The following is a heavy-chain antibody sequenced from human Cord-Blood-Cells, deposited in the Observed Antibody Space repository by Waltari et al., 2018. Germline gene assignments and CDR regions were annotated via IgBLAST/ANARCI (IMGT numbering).Heavy chain of an antibody. Sequence: QVQLQQWGAGLLKPSETLSLTCSASVGSFSGYYWSWIRQPPGKGREWIGEITQSGSTNYNPSLKSRVTISVDTSKNQFSLKLSSVTAADTAVYYCARGPVYDISGDRTWYNWFDPWGQGTLVTVSS. D-gene: IGHD3-22*01. CDR2: ITQSGST. V-gene: IGHV4-34*01. J-gene: IGHJ5*02. CDR1: VGSFSGYY. CDR3: ARGPVYDISGDRTWYNWFDP.